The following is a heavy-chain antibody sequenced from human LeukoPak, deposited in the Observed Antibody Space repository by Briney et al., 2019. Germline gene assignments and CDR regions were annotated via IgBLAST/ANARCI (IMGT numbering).Heavy chain of an antibody. Sequence: GGSLRLSCAASGFTFNSYAMHWVRQAPGKGLEWVAVISYDGSDKYYADSVKGRFTVSRDNSKNTLFLQMNSLRAEDTAMYYCASPNDYDGNYFDFRGQGTLVTVSS. V-gene: IGHV3-30*04. D-gene: IGHD4-23*01. CDR2: ISYDGSDK. J-gene: IGHJ4*02. CDR3: ASPNDYDGNYFDF. CDR1: GFTFNSYA.